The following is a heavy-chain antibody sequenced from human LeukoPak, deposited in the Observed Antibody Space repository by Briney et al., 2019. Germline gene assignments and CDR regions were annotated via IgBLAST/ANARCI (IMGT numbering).Heavy chain of an antibody. J-gene: IGHJ4*02. Sequence: ASVKVSCKASGYTFTSYGISWVRQAPGQGLEWMGWISAYSGNTNYAQKLQGRVTMTTDTSTSTAYMELRSLRSDDTAVYYCARDLRFGIAAAGSTGDYWGQGTLVTVSS. CDR1: GYTFTSYG. V-gene: IGHV1-18*01. D-gene: IGHD6-13*01. CDR2: ISAYSGNT. CDR3: ARDLRFGIAAAGSTGDY.